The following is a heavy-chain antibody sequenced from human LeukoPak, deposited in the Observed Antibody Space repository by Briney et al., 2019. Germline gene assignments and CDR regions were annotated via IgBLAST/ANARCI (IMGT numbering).Heavy chain of an antibody. CDR1: GFTFSSYG. Sequence: GGSLRLSCAASGFTFSSYGMHWVRQAPGKGLEWVAVISYDGSNKYYADSVKGRFTISRDNSKNTLYLQMNSLRAEDTAVYYCAKDTLYEPGAFDIWGQGTMVTVSS. V-gene: IGHV3-30*18. CDR2: ISYDGSNK. D-gene: IGHD2-15*01. CDR3: AKDTLYEPGAFDI. J-gene: IGHJ3*02.